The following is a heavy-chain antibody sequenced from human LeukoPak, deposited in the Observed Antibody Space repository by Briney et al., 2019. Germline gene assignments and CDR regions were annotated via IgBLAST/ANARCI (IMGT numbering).Heavy chain of an antibody. CDR3: QSRFLEWLLDY. J-gene: IGHJ4*02. CDR1: GGSVSSGSYY. CDR2: IYYSGST. V-gene: IGHV4-61*01. D-gene: IGHD3-3*01. Sequence: SETLSLTCTVSGGSVSSGSYYWSWIRQPPGKGLEWIGYIYYSGSTNYNPSLKSRVTISVDTSKNQFSLKLSSVTAADTAIYYCQSRFLEWLLDYWGQGTLVTVSS.